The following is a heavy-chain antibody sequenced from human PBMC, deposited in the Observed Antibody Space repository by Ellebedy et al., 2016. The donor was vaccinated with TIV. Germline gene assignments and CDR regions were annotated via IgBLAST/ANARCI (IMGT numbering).Heavy chain of an antibody. V-gene: IGHV1-2*02. Sequence: AASVKVSCKASGYTFTNYYIHWVRQAPGQGLEWMGWINPNSGGTFHAQKFQGRVTLTRDTSISTAYMELSSLRSDDTVVYFCARSRSYYESSGYPVDVFDIWGQGTMVTVSS. CDR1: GYTFTNYY. D-gene: IGHD3-22*01. CDR3: ARSRSYYESSGYPVDVFDI. CDR2: INPNSGGT. J-gene: IGHJ3*02.